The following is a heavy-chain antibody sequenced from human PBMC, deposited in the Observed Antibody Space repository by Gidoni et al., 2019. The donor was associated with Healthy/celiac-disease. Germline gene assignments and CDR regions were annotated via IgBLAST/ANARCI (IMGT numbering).Heavy chain of an antibody. CDR2: LYYSGST. CDR1: GGPISSGDYY. Sequence: QVQLQESGPGLVKPAQTLSLTCTVSGGPISSGDYYWSWIRQPPGKGLEWIGYLYYSGSTYYNPSLKSRVTISVDTSKNQFSLKLSSVTAADTAVYYCARTLSCYDPPFDYWGQGTLVTVSS. CDR3: ARTLSCYDPPFDY. D-gene: IGHD5-12*01. J-gene: IGHJ4*02. V-gene: IGHV4-30-4*01.